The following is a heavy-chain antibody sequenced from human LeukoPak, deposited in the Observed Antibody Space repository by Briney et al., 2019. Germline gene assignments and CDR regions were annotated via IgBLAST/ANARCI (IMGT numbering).Heavy chain of an antibody. D-gene: IGHD6-19*01. J-gene: IGHJ4*02. Sequence: SETLSLTCTVSCGSISSYYWRWIRQPAGKGLEWIGRIYTSGSTNYNPSLKSRVTMSVDTSKNQFSLKLSYVTAADTAVYYCARGPQWSYYFDYWGQGTLVTVSS. CDR1: CGSISSYY. CDR3: ARGPQWSYYFDY. V-gene: IGHV4-4*07. CDR2: IYTSGST.